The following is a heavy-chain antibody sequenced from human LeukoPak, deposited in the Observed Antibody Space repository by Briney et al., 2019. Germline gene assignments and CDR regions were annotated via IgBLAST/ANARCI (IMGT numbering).Heavy chain of an antibody. V-gene: IGHV1-2*02. CDR1: GYTFTGYY. D-gene: IGHD3-22*01. Sequence: ASVKVSCKASGYTFTGYYMHWVRQAPGQGLEWMGWINPNSGGTNYAQKFQGRVTMTRDTSISTAYMELSRLRSDDTAVYYCSPLDYYDSSGPWNWFDPWGQGTLVTVSS. CDR2: INPNSGGT. CDR3: SPLDYYDSSGPWNWFDP. J-gene: IGHJ5*02.